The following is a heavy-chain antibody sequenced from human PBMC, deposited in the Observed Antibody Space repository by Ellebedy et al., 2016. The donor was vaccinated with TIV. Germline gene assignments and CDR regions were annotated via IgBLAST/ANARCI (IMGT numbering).Heavy chain of an antibody. CDR3: ARWGSISYQYLGY. D-gene: IGHD6-13*01. V-gene: IGHV3-53*01. Sequence: GESLKISCTASGFTVSSNYMNWVRQAPGKGLEWVSVIYSGGNTYYADSMKGRFTISRDNSKNTLYLQMNSLRAEDTAVYYCARWGSISYQYLGYWGQGTLVTVSS. J-gene: IGHJ4*02. CDR1: GFTVSSNY. CDR2: IYSGGNT.